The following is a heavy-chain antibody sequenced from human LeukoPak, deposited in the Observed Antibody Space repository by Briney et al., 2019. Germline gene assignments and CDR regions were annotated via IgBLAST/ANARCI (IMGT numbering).Heavy chain of an antibody. CDR2: IRSKAYGGTT. V-gene: IGHV3-49*03. CDR1: GFTFGDYA. Sequence: GGSLRLSCTASGFTFGDYAMSWFRQAPGKGLEWVGFIRSKAYGGTTEYAASVKGRFTISRDDSKSIAYLQMNSLKTEHTAVYYCTRYCSGGSCYLVDYWGQGTLVTVSS. J-gene: IGHJ4*02. CDR3: TRYCSGGSCYLVDY. D-gene: IGHD2-15*01.